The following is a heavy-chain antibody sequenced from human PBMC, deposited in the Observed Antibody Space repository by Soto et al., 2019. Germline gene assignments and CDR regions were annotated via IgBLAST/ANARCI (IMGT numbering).Heavy chain of an antibody. CDR2: IIPIFGTT. J-gene: IGHJ4*02. Sequence: QVQLVQSGAEVKEPGSAVKVSCKAPADSFSSYGISWVRQAPGQGLEWMGGIIPIFGTTNYAEKVQGRVPITADESTNTAYMELSSLRSEDTALYYCARVFPDGWVEPGVVRGYLDTWGRGTLVTVSS. D-gene: IGHD3-3*01. CDR3: ARVFPDGWVEPGVVRGYLDT. V-gene: IGHV1-69*01. CDR1: ADSFSSYG.